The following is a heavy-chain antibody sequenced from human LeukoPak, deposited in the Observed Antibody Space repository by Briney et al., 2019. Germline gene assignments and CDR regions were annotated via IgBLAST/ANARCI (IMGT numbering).Heavy chain of an antibody. CDR1: GFTFSSYA. CDR2: ISGSGGST. V-gene: IGHV3-23*01. D-gene: IGHD5-24*01. J-gene: IGHJ1*01. CDR3: ATKEGRPVEMATINRFLGYFQH. Sequence: GGSLRLSCAASGFTFSSYAMSWVRQAPGKGLEWVSAISGSGGSTYYADSVKGRFTISRDNSKNTLYLQMNSLRAEDTAVHYCATKEGRPVEMATINRFLGYFQHWGQGTLVTVSS.